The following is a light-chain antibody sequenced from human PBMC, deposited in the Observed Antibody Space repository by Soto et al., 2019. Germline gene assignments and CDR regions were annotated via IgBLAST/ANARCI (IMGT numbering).Light chain of an antibody. CDR1: QGIRND. Sequence: AIQMTQSPSSLSASVGDRVTITCRASQGIRNDLGWYQQKPGKAPKLLIYAASSLQSGVPSRFSGSGSGTDFTLTISSLQRDDFAIYYCQQYNPYSRTFGQGTKVDI. CDR3: QQYNPYSRT. V-gene: IGKV1-6*01. CDR2: AAS. J-gene: IGKJ1*01.